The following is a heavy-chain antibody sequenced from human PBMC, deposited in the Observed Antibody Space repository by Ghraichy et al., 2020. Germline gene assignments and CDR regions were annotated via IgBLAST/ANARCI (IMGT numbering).Heavy chain of an antibody. CDR1: GFTFKNYA. CDR3: TRVYTSGGHCLFDP. CDR2: IRCDAGNT. V-gene: IGHV3-23*01. Sequence: GESLNISCAASGFTFKNYAMTWVRQAPGEGLKWVSSIRCDAGNTYYADSVKGRFTISRDNSKDTLYLQMNSLRAEDTAVYYCTRVYTSGGHCLFDPWGQGTLVTVSP. J-gene: IGHJ5*02. D-gene: IGHD2-21*02.